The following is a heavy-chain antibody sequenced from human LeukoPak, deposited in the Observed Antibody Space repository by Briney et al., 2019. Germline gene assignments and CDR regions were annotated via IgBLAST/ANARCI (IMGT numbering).Heavy chain of an antibody. D-gene: IGHD4-17*01. CDR3: ARGPYDGDYLDN. Sequence: GGSLRLSCAASGFSVSTTYMSWVRRAPEKGLEWVSVIYGGGNTYYADFVQDRFTISRDNSKNTLYLQMNSLRGEDAAVYYCARGPYDGDYLDNWGQGTLVTVSS. CDR2: IYGGGNT. V-gene: IGHV3-66*01. CDR1: GFSVSTTY. J-gene: IGHJ4*02.